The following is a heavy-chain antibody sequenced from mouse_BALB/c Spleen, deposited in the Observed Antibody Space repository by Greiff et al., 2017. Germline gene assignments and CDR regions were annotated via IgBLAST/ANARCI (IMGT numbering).Heavy chain of an antibody. Sequence: QVQLQQSGAELVRPGSSVKISCKASGSAFSSYWMNWVKQRPGQGLEWIGQIYPGDGDTNYNGKFKGKATLTADKSSSTAYMQLSSLTSEDSAVYFCARHPITTRAMDYWGQGTSVTVSS. J-gene: IGHJ4*01. CDR3: ARHPITTRAMDY. V-gene: IGHV1-80*01. CDR2: IYPGDGDT. D-gene: IGHD2-4*01. CDR1: GSAFSSYW.